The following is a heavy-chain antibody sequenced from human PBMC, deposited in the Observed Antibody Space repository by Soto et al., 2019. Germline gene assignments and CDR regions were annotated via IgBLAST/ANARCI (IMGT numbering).Heavy chain of an antibody. Sequence: SETLSLTCTVSGVSISSYYWSWIRQPPGKGLEWIAYMHHNGSTNYNPSLRSRVTVSIDTSKSQVSLRLSSVTAADTAVYYCAKGWRSPGFDYWGQGTLVTVSS. CDR1: GVSISSYY. J-gene: IGHJ4*02. V-gene: IGHV4-59*08. D-gene: IGHD2-15*01. CDR2: MHHNGST. CDR3: AKGWRSPGFDY.